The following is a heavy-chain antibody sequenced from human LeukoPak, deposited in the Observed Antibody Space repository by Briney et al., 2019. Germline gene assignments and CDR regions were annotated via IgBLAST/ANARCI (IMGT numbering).Heavy chain of an antibody. CDR3: ARGRGYCSSTSCYYYYYYIDV. CDR1: GGSFSGYY. J-gene: IGHJ6*03. V-gene: IGHV4-34*01. D-gene: IGHD2-2*01. CDR2: INHSGST. Sequence: SETLSLTSAVYGGSFSGYYWSWIRQPPGKGLEWIGEINHSGSTNYNPSLKSRVTISVDTSKNQFSLKLSSVTAADTAVYYCARGRGYCSSTSCYYYYYYIDVWGKGTTVTVSS.